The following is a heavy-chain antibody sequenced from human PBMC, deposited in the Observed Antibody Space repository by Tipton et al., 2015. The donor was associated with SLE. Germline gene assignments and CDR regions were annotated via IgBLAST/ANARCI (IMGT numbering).Heavy chain of an antibody. J-gene: IGHJ2*01. CDR2: IYHSGTT. D-gene: IGHD4-17*01. Sequence: GLVKPSETLSLTCAVTGYSINSDSYWGWIRQPPGKGLEWIGSIYHSGTTYYNPSLESRVTISVDTSKSQFSLRLNSVTAADTAVYYCARGSDGEYVRYFDVWGPGTLVTVSS. CDR3: ARGSDGEYVRYFDV. V-gene: IGHV4-38-2*01. CDR1: GYSINSDSY.